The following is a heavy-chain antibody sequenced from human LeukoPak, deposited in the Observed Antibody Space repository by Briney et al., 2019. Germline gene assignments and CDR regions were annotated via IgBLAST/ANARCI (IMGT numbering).Heavy chain of an antibody. Sequence: GGSLRLSCAASGLTFSSYEMNWVRQAPGKGLEWVSYISSSGSTIYYADSVKGRFTISRDNAKNSLYLQMNSLRAEDTAVYYCARGGNTYYYDSSGYSLGYWGQGTLVTVSS. CDR2: ISSSGSTI. CDR1: GLTFSSYE. V-gene: IGHV3-48*03. CDR3: ARGGNTYYYDSSGYSLGY. D-gene: IGHD3-22*01. J-gene: IGHJ4*02.